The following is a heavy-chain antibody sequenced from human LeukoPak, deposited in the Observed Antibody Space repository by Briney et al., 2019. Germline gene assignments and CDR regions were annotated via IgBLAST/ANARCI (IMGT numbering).Heavy chain of an antibody. D-gene: IGHD1-14*01. CDR2: ISGSGTYI. CDR3: ARRDDRPVRAFDY. V-gene: IGHV3-21*01. J-gene: IGHJ4*02. CDR1: GFTFTAYT. Sequence: PGGSLRLSCAASGFTFTAYTINWVRQAPGKGLEWVSSISGSGTYIYYADSVKGRFTISRDTAKNSLYLQMNSLRAEDTAIYYCARRDDRPVRAFDYWGQGTLVTVSS.